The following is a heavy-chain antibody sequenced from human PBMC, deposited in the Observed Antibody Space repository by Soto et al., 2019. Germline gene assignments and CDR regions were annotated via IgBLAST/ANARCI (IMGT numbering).Heavy chain of an antibody. J-gene: IGHJ6*02. CDR1: GGTFSSYA. Sequence: QVQLVQSGAEVKKPGSSVKVSCKASGGTFSSYAIRWVRQAPGQGLEWMGGIIPIFGTANYAQKFQGRVTITADESTSTAYMELSSLRSEDTAVYYCARIGYCSGGSCWGYYYGMDVWGQGTTVTVSS. V-gene: IGHV1-69*01. D-gene: IGHD2-15*01. CDR2: IIPIFGTA. CDR3: ARIGYCSGGSCWGYYYGMDV.